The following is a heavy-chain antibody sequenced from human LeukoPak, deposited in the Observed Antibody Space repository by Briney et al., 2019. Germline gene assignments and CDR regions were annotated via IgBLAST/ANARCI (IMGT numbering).Heavy chain of an antibody. D-gene: IGHD3-10*01. CDR3: AKGKLLWFGEFTGFDY. Sequence: GGSLRLSCAASGFTFSSYGMSWVRQAPGKGLEWVSAISGSGGSTYYADSVKGRFTISRDNSKNTLYLQMNSLRAEDTAVYYCAKGKLLWFGEFTGFDYWGQGTLVTVSS. CDR1: GFTFSSYG. J-gene: IGHJ4*02. V-gene: IGHV3-23*01. CDR2: ISGSGGST.